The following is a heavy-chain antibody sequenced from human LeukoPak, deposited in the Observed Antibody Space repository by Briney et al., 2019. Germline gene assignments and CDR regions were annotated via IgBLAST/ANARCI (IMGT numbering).Heavy chain of an antibody. V-gene: IGHV3-66*01. CDR2: IYSGGNT. CDR3: ARVSEVDLNDY. Sequence: GGSLRLSCAVSGFTVSINSMSWVRQAPGKGLEWVSFIYSGGNTHYSDSVKGRFTISRDNSKNTLYLQMNSLRAEDTAVYYCARVSEVDLNDYWGQGTLVTVSS. CDR1: GFTVSINS. J-gene: IGHJ4*02.